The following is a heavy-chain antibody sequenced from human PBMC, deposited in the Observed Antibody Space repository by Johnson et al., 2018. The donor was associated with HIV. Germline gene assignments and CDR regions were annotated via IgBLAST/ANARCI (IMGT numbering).Heavy chain of an antibody. J-gene: IGHJ3*02. CDR3: AKLIPSYDLPPDAFDI. CDR1: GFAFSSYA. Sequence: QVQLVESGGGVVQPGKSLRLSCAASGFAFSSYAMHWVRQAPGKGLEWVAVISYDGSNKYYADSVKGRFTISRDNSKNTLCLQMNSLRAEDTAVFYCAKLIPSYDLPPDAFDIWGQGTMVTVSS. D-gene: IGHD5-18*01. V-gene: IGHV3-30-3*02. CDR2: ISYDGSNK.